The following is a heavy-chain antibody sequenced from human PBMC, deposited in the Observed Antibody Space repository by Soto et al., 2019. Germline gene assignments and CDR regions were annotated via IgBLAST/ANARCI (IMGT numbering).Heavy chain of an antibody. Sequence: SETLSLTCTVSGASISGFYWSWIRKSAGKGLEWIGRIYATGTTDYNPSLKSRVMMSVDTSKKQFSLKLRSVTAADTAVYYCVRGGTKTLRDWFDPWGQGISVTVS. J-gene: IGHJ5*02. CDR1: GASISGFY. CDR3: VRGGTKTLRDWFDP. V-gene: IGHV4-4*07. CDR2: IYATGTT. D-gene: IGHD1-1*01.